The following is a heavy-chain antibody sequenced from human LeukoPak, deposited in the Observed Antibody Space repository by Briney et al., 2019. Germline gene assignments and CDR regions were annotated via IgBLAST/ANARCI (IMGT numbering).Heavy chain of an antibody. V-gene: IGHV1-46*01. CDR2: INPRGGST. Sequence: ASVKVSFKASGYTFTIYYMHWVRQAPGPGLEWMGIINPRGGSTSYAQTFQGRVTMTRDTSTSTVYMELSSLRSEDTAVYYCARGRDSSGYWTNYFDYWGQGTLVIVSS. CDR3: ARGRDSSGYWTNYFDY. J-gene: IGHJ4*02. D-gene: IGHD3-22*01. CDR1: GYTFTIYY.